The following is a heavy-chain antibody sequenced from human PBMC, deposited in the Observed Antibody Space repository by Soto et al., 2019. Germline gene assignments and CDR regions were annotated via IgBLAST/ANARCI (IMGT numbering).Heavy chain of an antibody. V-gene: IGHV1-18*01. D-gene: IGHD6-25*01. J-gene: IGHJ4*02. CDR3: VRGMWTRSGPKTFFDY. CDR1: GYTFTSYG. Sequence: QVQLVQSEGELRQPGASVTVSCRASGYTFTSYGIIWVRQAPGQGLEWMGYISPNSGATTYAQNLQGRLTLTTDTSTSSAYMELRSLSSDDTAIYYFVRGMWTRSGPKTFFDYWGLGALVTVAS. CDR2: ISPNSGAT.